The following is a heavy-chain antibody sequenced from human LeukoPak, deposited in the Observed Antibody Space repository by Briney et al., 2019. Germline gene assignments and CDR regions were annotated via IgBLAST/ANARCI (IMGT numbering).Heavy chain of an antibody. Sequence: GGSLRLSCPPSAFTFSSYAMHWVRQAPGKGLESVSAISSNGGSTYYADSVKGRFTISRDNSKNTLYLQMSSLRAEDTAVYYCVKGELLWFGELEVFDYWGQGTLVTVSS. CDR1: AFTFSSYA. V-gene: IGHV3-64D*06. CDR2: ISSNGGST. J-gene: IGHJ4*02. CDR3: VKGELLWFGELEVFDY. D-gene: IGHD3-10*01.